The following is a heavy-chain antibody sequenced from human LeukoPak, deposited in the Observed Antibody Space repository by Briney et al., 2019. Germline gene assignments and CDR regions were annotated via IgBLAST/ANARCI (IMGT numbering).Heavy chain of an antibody. CDR3: GRDGYCSRTSCKVETGIFDY. CDR1: GYTFTGYY. J-gene: IGHJ4*02. CDR2: INPNSGGT. V-gene: IGHV1-2*02. Sequence: ASVKVPGKASGYTFTGYYMHWVRQAPGQGLEWMGWINPNSGGTNYAQKFQGRVTMTRDTAISTAYMELSRLRSDDTAVYYCGRDGYCSRTSCKVETGIFDYGGKGPLLPASS. D-gene: IGHD2-2*03.